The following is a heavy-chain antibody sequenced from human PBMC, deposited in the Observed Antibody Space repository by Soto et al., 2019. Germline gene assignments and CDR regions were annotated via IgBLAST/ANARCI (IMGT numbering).Heavy chain of an antibody. V-gene: IGHV3-7*01. CDR1: GLTFSTTW. J-gene: IGHJ4*02. D-gene: IGHD3-3*01. CDR3: ARRPENFWSGYPEAFDF. CDR2: INQDGSAT. Sequence: GGSLKLSCAVSGLTFSTTWMTWVRQAPGKGLEWLASINQDGSATYYVDSVKGRFIISGDNAENSVYLQMNSLRAEDTGVYYCARRPENFWSGYPEAFDFWGPGTLVTVSS.